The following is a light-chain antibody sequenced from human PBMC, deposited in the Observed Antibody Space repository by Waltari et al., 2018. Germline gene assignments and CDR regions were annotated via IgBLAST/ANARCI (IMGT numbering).Light chain of an antibody. CDR3: QQYNNWPPYT. V-gene: IGKV3-15*01. CDR2: GAS. CDR1: QSVSSN. J-gene: IGKJ2*01. Sequence: EIVMTQSPATLSVCQGERATLSCRASQSVSSNLAWYQQKPGQAPRLLIYGASTRATGIPARFSGSGSGTEFTLTISSLQSEDFAVYYCQQYNNWPPYTFGQGTKLEIK.